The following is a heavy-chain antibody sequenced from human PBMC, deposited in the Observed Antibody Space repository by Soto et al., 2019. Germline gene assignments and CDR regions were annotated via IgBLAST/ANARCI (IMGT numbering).Heavy chain of an antibody. CDR1: GGSISSGDYY. J-gene: IGHJ4*02. V-gene: IGHV4-30-4*01. CDR2: AYYSGST. Sequence: QVQLQESGPGLVKPSQTLSLTCTVSGGSISSGDYYWSWMRQPPGKGREWIGYAYYSGSTYYNPSLKSRVTITVSTSKNQFSLKLSSVTAADTAVYYCASANDGNYFDDWGQGTPCSVSS. D-gene: IGHD1-1*01. CDR3: ASANDGNYFDD.